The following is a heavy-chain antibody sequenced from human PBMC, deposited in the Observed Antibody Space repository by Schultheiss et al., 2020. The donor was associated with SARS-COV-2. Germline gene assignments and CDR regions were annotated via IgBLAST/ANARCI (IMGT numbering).Heavy chain of an antibody. CDR2: IYTSGST. CDR3: ARDRGSNWFDP. J-gene: IGHJ5*02. CDR1: GGSISSSSYY. V-gene: IGHV4-61*02. D-gene: IGHD3-10*01. Sequence: SETLSLTCTVSGGSISSSSYYWSWIRQPAGKGLEWIGRIYTSGSTNYNPSLKSRVTMSVDTSKNQFSLKLSSVTAADTAVYYCARDRGSNWFDPWGQGTLVTVSS.